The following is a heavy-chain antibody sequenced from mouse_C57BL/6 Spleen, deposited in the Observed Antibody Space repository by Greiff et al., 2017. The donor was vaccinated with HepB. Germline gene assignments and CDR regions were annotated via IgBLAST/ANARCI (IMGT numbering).Heavy chain of an antibody. CDR2: IHPNSGST. Sequence: QVQLQQPEAELVKPGASVKLSCKASGYTFTSYWMHWVKQRPGQGLEWIGMIHPNSGSTNYNEKFKSKATLTVDKSSSTAYMQLSSLTSEDSAVYYCARSGDGYSFAYWGQGTLVTVSA. CDR1: GYTFTSYW. CDR3: ARSGDGYSFAY. D-gene: IGHD2-3*01. J-gene: IGHJ3*01. V-gene: IGHV1-64*01.